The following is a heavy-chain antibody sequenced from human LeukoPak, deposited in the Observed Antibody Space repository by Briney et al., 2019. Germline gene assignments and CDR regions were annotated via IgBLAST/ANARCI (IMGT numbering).Heavy chain of an antibody. CDR3: ATTYSAYCSSTSCYGRFDY. J-gene: IGHJ4*02. Sequence: PGGSLRLSCAASGFTFSSYDMHWVRQASGKGLEWVAVIWYDGSNKYYADSVKGRFTFCRDNSKNTLYLQMNSLRAEDTAVYYCATTYSAYCSSTSCYGRFDYWGQGTLVTVSS. V-gene: IGHV3-33*01. CDR1: GFTFSSYD. D-gene: IGHD2-2*01. CDR2: IWYDGSNK.